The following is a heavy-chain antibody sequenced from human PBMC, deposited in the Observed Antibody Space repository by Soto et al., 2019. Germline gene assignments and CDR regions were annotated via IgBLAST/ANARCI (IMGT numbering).Heavy chain of an antibody. Sequence: GGSLRLSCAASGFTFSSYSMNWVRQAPGKGLEWVSYISSSSSTIYYADSVKGRFTISRDNAKNSLYLQMNSLRAEDTAVYYCARDTGSDDFWSGYYDYWGQGTLVTVSS. CDR3: ARDTGSDDFWSGYYDY. CDR1: GFTFSSYS. CDR2: ISSSSSTI. V-gene: IGHV3-48*04. D-gene: IGHD3-3*01. J-gene: IGHJ4*02.